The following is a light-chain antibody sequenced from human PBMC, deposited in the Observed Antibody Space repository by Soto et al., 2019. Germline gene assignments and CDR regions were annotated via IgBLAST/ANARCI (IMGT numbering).Light chain of an antibody. J-gene: IGLJ2*01. CDR2: DVS. V-gene: IGLV2-11*01. Sequence: QSALTQPRSVSGSPGQSVTISCTGTSSDVCGYNYVSWYQQHPGKAPKLMIYDVSKRPSGVPDRFSGSKSGNTASLTISGLQAEDEADYYCCSYAGSFVFGGGTKVTVL. CDR1: SSDVCGYNY. CDR3: CSYAGSFV.